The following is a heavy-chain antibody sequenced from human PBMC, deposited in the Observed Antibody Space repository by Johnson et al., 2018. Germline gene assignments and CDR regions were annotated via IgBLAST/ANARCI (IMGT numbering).Heavy chain of an antibody. CDR3: TRLNYYESSDYYFTY. Sequence: EVQLVESGGGLVQPGGSLKLSCAASGFTFSDSAMHWVRQASGKGLEWVGRIRSKANNYATAYAASVKGRFTVSRDDSENRAYLQMNSLKTDDTAVYYGTRLNYYESSDYYFTYWGQGTMVTVSS. CDR1: GFTFSDSA. CDR2: IRSKANNYAT. V-gene: IGHV3-73*01. J-gene: IGHJ3*01. D-gene: IGHD3-22*01.